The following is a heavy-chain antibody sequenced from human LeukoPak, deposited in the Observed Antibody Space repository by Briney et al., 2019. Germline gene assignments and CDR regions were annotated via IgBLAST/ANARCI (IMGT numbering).Heavy chain of an antibody. CDR2: LYSDGNT. CDR1: GFTVITND. V-gene: IGHV3-53*01. J-gene: IGHJ4*02. D-gene: IGHD1-14*01. CDR3: ARGVEPLAANSLAY. Sequence: GGSLRLSCAASGFTVITNDMTWVRQAPGKGLEWVSVLYSDGNTKYADSVQGRFTISRDNSKNTLYLEMNSLSPDDTAVYYCARGVEPLAANSLAYWGQGTLFTVAS.